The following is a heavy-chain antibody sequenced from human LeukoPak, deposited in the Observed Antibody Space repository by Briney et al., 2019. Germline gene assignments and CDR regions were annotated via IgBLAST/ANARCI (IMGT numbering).Heavy chain of an antibody. Sequence: ASETLSLTCTVSGGSISSYYWSWIRQPPGKGLEWIGYIYYSGSTNYNPSLKSRVTISVDTSKNQFSLKLSSVTAADTAVYYCAYYSSSGGGMDVWGQGTTVTVSS. CDR1: GGSISSYY. D-gene: IGHD6-6*01. J-gene: IGHJ6*02. CDR2: IYYSGST. V-gene: IGHV4-59*08. CDR3: AYYSSSGGGMDV.